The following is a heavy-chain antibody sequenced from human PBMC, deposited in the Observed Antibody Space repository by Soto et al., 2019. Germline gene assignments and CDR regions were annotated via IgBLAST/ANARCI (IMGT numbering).Heavy chain of an antibody. Sequence: QVQLVQSGAEVKKPGSSVKVSCKASGGTFSSFAISWVRQAPGQGLEWMGGIIPIFNMTNYAQKFQGKVTIXAXDAXSTDYMEMSSLRSEDTAVFYCARSTGPRYQLVYNYYHGMDVWGQGTTVTVSS. CDR2: IIPIFNMT. D-gene: IGHD1-1*01. V-gene: IGHV1-69*12. J-gene: IGHJ6*02. CDR1: GGTFSSFA. CDR3: ARSTGPRYQLVYNYYHGMDV.